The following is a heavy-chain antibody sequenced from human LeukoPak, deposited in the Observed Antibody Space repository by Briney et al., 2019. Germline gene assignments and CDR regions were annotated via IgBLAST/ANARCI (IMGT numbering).Heavy chain of an antibody. D-gene: IGHD2-15*01. Sequence: LSCAASGFTFSXXXXXWVXXXPXXXLXXVXVXYSGGSTYYADSVKGRFTISRDNSKNTLYLQMNSLRAEDTAVYYCARDVLPYCSGXXXTIDYWGQGTLVTXXX. V-gene: IGHV3-66*01. J-gene: IGHJ4*02. CDR3: ARDVLPYCSGXXXTIDY. CDR2: XYSGGST. CDR1: GFTFSXXX.